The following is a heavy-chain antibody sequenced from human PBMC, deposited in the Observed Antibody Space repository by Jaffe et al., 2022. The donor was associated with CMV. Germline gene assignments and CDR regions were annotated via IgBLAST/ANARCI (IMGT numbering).Heavy chain of an antibody. CDR2: ISYDGSNK. J-gene: IGHJ6*02. CDR3: AKNIDGSGSYWATYYYYGMDV. CDR1: GFTFSSYG. D-gene: IGHD3-10*01. V-gene: IGHV3-30*18. Sequence: QVQLVESGGGVVQPGRSLRLSCAASGFTFSSYGMHWVRQAPGKGLEWVAVISYDGSNKYYADSVKGRFTISRDNSKNTLYLQMNSLRAEDTAVYYCAKNIDGSGSYWATYYYYGMDVWGQGTTVTVSS.